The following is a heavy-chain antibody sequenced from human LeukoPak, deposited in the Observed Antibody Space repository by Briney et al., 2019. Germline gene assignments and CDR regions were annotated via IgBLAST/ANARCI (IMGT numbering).Heavy chain of an antibody. J-gene: IGHJ4*02. V-gene: IGHV3-48*04. CDR1: GFIFSSFA. CDR3: ARESGSYFHPIDY. Sequence: PGGSLRLSCAASGFIFSSFAMNWVRQAPGKGLEWVSYISSSSSTIYYADSVKGRFTISRDNAKNSLYLQMNSLRAEDTAVYYCARESGSYFHPIDYWGQGTLVTVSS. CDR2: ISSSSSTI. D-gene: IGHD1-26*01.